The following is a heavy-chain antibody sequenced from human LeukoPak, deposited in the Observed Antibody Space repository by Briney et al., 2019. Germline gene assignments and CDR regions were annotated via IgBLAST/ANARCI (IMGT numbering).Heavy chain of an antibody. CDR1: GGSLSGYY. CDR2: INHSGST. Sequence: PSETLSLTCAVYGGSLSGYYWSWIRQPPGKGLEWIGEINHSGSTNYNPSLKSRVTISVDTSKNQFSLKLSSVTAADTAVYYCARGSSGYSPGDYWGQGTLVTVSS. V-gene: IGHV4-34*01. J-gene: IGHJ4*02. D-gene: IGHD3-22*01. CDR3: ARGSSGYSPGDY.